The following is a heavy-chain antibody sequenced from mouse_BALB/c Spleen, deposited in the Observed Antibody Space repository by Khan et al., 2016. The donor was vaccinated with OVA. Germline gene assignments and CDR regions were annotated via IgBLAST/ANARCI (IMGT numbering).Heavy chain of an antibody. CDR3: AKDYHYYSMDY. J-gene: IGHJ4*01. V-gene: IGHV2-6-5*01. Sequence: VELVESGPGLVAPSQSLSITCTVSGFSITDFAVSWIRQPPGKGLELLGVICAGGSKYYYSLLKYRVSMSKDNTKCQVFSKVDSLQPGDTAMYDGAKDYHYYSMDYWGQGTTVTVSS. CDR1: GFSITDFA. CDR2: ICAGGSK. D-gene: IGHD1-1*02.